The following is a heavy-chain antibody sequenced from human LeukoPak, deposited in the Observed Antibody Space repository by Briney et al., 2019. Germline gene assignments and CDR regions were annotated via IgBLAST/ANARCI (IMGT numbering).Heavy chain of an antibody. J-gene: IGHJ5*02. D-gene: IGHD1-1*01. V-gene: IGHV1-46*01. Sequence: ASVTVSCKAPGYTFTGYYIHWVRQAPGQGLEGMGIINPSGGSTTYAEKFQRRVTITRDTSTSTVYMELSSLRSEDTAVYYCARVGGTSSFDPWGQGSLVTVSS. CDR1: GYTFTGYY. CDR3: ARVGGTSSFDP. CDR2: INPSGGST.